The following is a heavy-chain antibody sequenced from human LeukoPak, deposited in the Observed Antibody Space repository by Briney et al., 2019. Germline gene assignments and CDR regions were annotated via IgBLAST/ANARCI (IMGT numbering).Heavy chain of an antibody. Sequence: PGGSLRLSCAASGFTFTSYSMSWVRQAPGKGLEWVSSISSSGVNTYYADSVKGRFTISRDNSKNTLYLQMNSLKDDDTAVYYCVKDRPTWPIDYWGQGTLVTVSS. V-gene: IGHV3-23*01. J-gene: IGHJ4*02. CDR3: VKDRPTWPIDY. CDR1: GFTFTSYS. D-gene: IGHD5-12*01. CDR2: ISSSGVNT.